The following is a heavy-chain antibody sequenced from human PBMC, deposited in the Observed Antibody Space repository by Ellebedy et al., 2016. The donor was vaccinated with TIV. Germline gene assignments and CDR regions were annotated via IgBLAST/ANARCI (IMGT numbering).Heavy chain of an antibody. CDR1: GFSFRSYW. V-gene: IGHV3-7*01. CDR3: ARRGSYGDYAVQINSWFDP. D-gene: IGHD4-17*01. CDR2: IYQDGSDE. J-gene: IGHJ5*02. Sequence: GESLKISCAASGFSFRSYWMSWVRQAPGKGLEWVANIYQDGSDEYYVDSVKGRFTISRGNDNKALFLQMNSLRVEDTAVYYCARRGSYGDYAVQINSWFDPWGQGTLVTVSS.